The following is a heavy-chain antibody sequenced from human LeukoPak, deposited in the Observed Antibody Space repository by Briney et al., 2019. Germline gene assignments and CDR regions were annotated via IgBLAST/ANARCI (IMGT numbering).Heavy chain of an antibody. D-gene: IGHD3-3*01. CDR1: GFTFSDYY. J-gene: IGHJ4*02. CDR2: ISSSGSTI. V-gene: IGHV3-11*04. Sequence: KPGGSLRLSCAASGFTFSDYYMSWIRQAPGKGLEWVSYISSSGSTIYYADSVKGRFTISRDNAKNSLYLQMNSLRAEDTAVYYCAREPPRDLHYEFWSGKPGFWGQGTLVTVSS. CDR3: AREPPRDLHYEFWSGKPGF.